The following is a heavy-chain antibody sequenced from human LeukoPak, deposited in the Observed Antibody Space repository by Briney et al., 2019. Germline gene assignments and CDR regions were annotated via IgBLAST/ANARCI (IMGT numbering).Heavy chain of an antibody. CDR2: IIPIFGTA. Sequence: ASVKVSCKASGGTFSSYAISWVRQAPGQGREWMGRIIPIFGTANYAQKFQGRVTITTDESTSTAYMELSSLRSEDTAVYYCAREPIVGATTEFYFDYWGQGTLVTVSS. V-gene: IGHV1-69*05. CDR3: AREPIVGATTEFYFDY. CDR1: GGTFSSYA. D-gene: IGHD1-26*01. J-gene: IGHJ4*02.